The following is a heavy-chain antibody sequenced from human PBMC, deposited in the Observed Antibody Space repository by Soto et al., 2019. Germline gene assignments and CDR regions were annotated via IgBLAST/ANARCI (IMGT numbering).Heavy chain of an antibody. J-gene: IGHJ3*02. CDR2: INPGNGGT. D-gene: IGHD2-15*01. CDR1: GYTFTSYA. Sequence: ASVKVSCKASGYTFTSYAMHWVRQAPGQRLEWMGWINPGNGGTIYSQKFQGRLTITTDTSASTAYMELSSLTSEDTAVYYCARDRDIVVVVAATFHAFDIWGQGTMVTVSS. CDR3: ARDRDIVVVVAATFHAFDI. V-gene: IGHV1-3*01.